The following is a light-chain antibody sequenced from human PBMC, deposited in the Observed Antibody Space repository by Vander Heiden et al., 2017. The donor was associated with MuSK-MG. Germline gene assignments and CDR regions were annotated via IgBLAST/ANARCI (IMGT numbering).Light chain of an antibody. J-gene: IGKJ2*01. CDR1: QSLFYSSNYKNY. Sequence: DIVITHSLHSLSVSRGERATISCKSSQSLFYSSNYKNYLAWYQQKPGRPPELLIYWASTRKTGVPDRFSGSGSGTDFTLAISSLQAGDEAVYYCQQDDQTPRTFGQGTMMDIK. V-gene: IGKV4-1*01. CDR3: QQDDQTPRT. CDR2: WAS.